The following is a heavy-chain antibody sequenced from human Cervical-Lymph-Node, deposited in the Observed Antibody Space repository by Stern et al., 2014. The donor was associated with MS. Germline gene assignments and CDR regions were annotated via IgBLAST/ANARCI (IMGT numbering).Heavy chain of an antibody. V-gene: IGHV4-4*02. Sequence: QVQLQESGPGLVKPSGSLSLTCAVSGASISADNWRCWVRSPPGKRLEWIGEVYHSGSANYNPSLKSRVTMSVDESKNQFSLRLTSVTAADTAVCYCARDFGFQLLCDWGQGALVTVSS. J-gene: IGHJ4*02. CDR1: GASISADNW. CDR2: VYHSGSA. CDR3: ARDFGFQLLCD. D-gene: IGHD2-2*01.